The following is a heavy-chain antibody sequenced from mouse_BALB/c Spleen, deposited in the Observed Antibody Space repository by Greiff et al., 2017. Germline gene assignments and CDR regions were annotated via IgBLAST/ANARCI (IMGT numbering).Heavy chain of an antibody. CDR1: GFTFSSYT. V-gene: IGHV5-9*03. CDR2: ISSGGGNT. J-gene: IGHJ4*01. CDR3: ARYGGYYYAMDY. Sequence: EVMLVESGGGLVKPGGSLKLSCAASGFTFSSYTMSWVRQTPEKRLEWVATISSGGGNTYYPDSVKGRFTISRDNAKNNLYLQMSSLRSEDTALYYCARYGGYYYAMDYWGQGTSVTVSS.